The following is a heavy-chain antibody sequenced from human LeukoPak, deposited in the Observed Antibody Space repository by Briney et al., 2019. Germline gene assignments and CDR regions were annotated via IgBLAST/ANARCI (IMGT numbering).Heavy chain of an antibody. Sequence: PGGSLRLSCAASGFTFSSYGMHWVRQAPGKGLEWVAVISYDGSNKYYADSVKGRFTISRDNSKNTLYLQMNSLRAEDTAVYYCAKVSSGYVGWGQGTLVTVSS. D-gene: IGHD5-12*01. CDR1: GFTFSSYG. V-gene: IGHV3-30*18. CDR3: AKVSSGYVG. J-gene: IGHJ4*02. CDR2: ISYDGSNK.